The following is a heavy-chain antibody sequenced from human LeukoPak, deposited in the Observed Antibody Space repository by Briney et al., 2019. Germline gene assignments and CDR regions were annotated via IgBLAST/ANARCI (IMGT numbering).Heavy chain of an antibody. Sequence: SETLSLTCNVSDDSMKSYFWSWIRQPAGKGLEWIGRVHTSGGANYNPSLKSRVTMSLDTSKNLFSLELTSVTAADTAVYFCARAQNFHYYYYAMDVWGQGTTVTVSS. J-gene: IGHJ6*02. CDR1: DDSMKSYF. CDR3: ARAQNFHYYYYAMDV. CDR2: VHTSGGA. V-gene: IGHV4-4*07.